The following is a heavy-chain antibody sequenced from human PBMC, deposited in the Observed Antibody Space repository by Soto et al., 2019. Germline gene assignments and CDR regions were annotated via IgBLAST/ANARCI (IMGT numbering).Heavy chain of an antibody. Sequence: DVQLLESGGGLVQPGGSLRLSCAASGFSFSSYAMVWVRQAPGKGLEWVSVISARGGGSYFAVSVNGRFTISRVNSKNVLSLEMNSLRADNTAIYFCAKGSIEYSASVDNWGQGTLVLVSS. CDR3: AKGSIEYSASVDN. CDR1: GFSFSSYA. V-gene: IGHV3-23*01. D-gene: IGHD4-4*01. CDR2: ISARGGGS. J-gene: IGHJ4*02.